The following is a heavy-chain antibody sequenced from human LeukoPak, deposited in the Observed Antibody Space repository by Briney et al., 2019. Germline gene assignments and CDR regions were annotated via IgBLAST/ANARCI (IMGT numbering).Heavy chain of an antibody. D-gene: IGHD6-13*01. V-gene: IGHV3-48*01. CDR3: ARDRSSSWYFNPNY. J-gene: IGHJ4*02. CDR2: ISSSSSTI. Sequence: PGGSLKLPCAASGFTFSSYSMNWVRQAPGKGLEWVSYISSSSSTIYYADSVKGRFTISRDNAKNSLYLQMNSLRAEDTAVYYRARDRSSSWYFNPNYWGQGTLVTVSS. CDR1: GFTFSSYS.